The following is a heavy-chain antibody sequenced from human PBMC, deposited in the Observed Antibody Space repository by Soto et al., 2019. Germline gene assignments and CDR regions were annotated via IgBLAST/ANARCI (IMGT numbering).Heavy chain of an antibody. D-gene: IGHD6-6*01. Sequence: PGGSLRLSXTASGFIFSDHGMHWVRQAPGKGLEWVASISGSVGSTFYADSVKGRFTISRDNYLNTLDLQLNSLRAEDTAVYYCAKDRTIASRTFDSWGQGALVTVSS. CDR3: AKDRTIASRTFDS. CDR1: GFIFSDHG. J-gene: IGHJ4*02. V-gene: IGHV3-23*01. CDR2: ISGSVGST.